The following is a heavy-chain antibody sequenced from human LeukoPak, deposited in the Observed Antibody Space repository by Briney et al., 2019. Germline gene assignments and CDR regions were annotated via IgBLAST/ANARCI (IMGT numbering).Heavy chain of an antibody. CDR3: AKDAAGPEY. V-gene: IGHV3-23*01. D-gene: IGHD6-13*01. Sequence: GGSLRLSCVVSGLTFSSYSMSWVRQAPGKGLEWVSGIGGSGGDTWYPDSVKGRFTISRDNSKNTLFLQMNSLRVEDTAMYYCAKDAAGPEYWGQGTRVTVSS. J-gene: IGHJ4*02. CDR2: IGGSGGDT. CDR1: GLTFSSYS.